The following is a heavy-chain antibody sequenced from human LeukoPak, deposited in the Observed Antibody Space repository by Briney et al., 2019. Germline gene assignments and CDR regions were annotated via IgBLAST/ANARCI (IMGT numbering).Heavy chain of an antibody. V-gene: IGHV4-59*08. CDR2: IFSSGSA. D-gene: IGHD2-15*01. CDR1: GGSISGYY. Sequence: SETLSLTCTVSGGSISGYYWSWIRQPPGKGLQWIGYIFSSGSAAYNPSLRSRVTTSVDTSKNQFSLKLSSVTAADTAVYYCARWYCSGGTCFHLDDWGQGTLVTVSS. J-gene: IGHJ4*02. CDR3: ARWYCSGGTCFHLDD.